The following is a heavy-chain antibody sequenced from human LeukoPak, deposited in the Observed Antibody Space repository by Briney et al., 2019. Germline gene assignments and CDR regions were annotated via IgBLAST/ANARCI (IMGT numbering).Heavy chain of an antibody. CDR3: ARLPDSGSYFGVRAYYFDY. Sequence: GESLKISCKGSGYSFTSYWIGWVRQMPGKGLEWMGIIYPGDSDTRYSPSFQGQVTISADKSISTAYLQWSSLKASDTAMYYCARLPDSGSYFGVRAYYFDYWGQGTLDTVSS. D-gene: IGHD1-26*01. CDR2: IYPGDSDT. J-gene: IGHJ4*02. V-gene: IGHV5-51*01. CDR1: GYSFTSYW.